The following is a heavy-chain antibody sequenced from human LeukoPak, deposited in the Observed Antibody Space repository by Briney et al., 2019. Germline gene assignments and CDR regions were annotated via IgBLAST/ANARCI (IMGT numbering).Heavy chain of an antibody. CDR1: GGTFSSYA. J-gene: IGHJ4*02. CDR3: ARTAARRFDY. V-gene: IGHV1-46*01. Sequence: ASVKVSCKASGGTFSSYAISWVRQAPGQGLEWMGIINPTGGSTTYAQKFQGRVTMTRDTSTSTVYMELSSLRSDDTAVYYCARTAARRFDYWGQGTLVTVSS. D-gene: IGHD6-6*01. CDR2: INPTGGST.